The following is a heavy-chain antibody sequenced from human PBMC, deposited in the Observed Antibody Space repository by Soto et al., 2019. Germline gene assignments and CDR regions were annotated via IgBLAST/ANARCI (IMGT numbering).Heavy chain of an antibody. CDR1: GFTFSSYS. J-gene: IGHJ5*02. D-gene: IGHD3-9*01. V-gene: IGHV3-21*01. CDR3: ARETSQKLRYFDWLLWP. CDR2: ISSSSSYK. Sequence: PGGSLRLSCAASGFTFSSYSMNWVRQAPGKGLEWVSSISSSSSYKYYADSVKGRFTISRDNSKNSLYLQMNSLRAEDTAVYYCARETSQKLRYFDWLLWPWGQGTLVTVSS.